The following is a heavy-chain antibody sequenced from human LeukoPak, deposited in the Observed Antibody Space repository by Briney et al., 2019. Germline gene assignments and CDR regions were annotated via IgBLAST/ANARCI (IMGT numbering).Heavy chain of an antibody. Sequence: GGSLRLSCAASGFTFSSYTMHWVRQAPGKGPEWVSAISGSGGSTYYADSVKGRFTISRDNSKNTVYLQMNTLRAEDTAVYYCAKDYPLDYWGQGALVTVSS. V-gene: IGHV3-23*01. CDR2: ISGSGGST. CDR3: AKDYPLDY. CDR1: GFTFSSYT. J-gene: IGHJ4*02.